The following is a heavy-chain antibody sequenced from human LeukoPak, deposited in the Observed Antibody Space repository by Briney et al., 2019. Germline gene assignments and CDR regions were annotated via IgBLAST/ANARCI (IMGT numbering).Heavy chain of an antibody. V-gene: IGHV1-2*02. CDR3: AREGGPGYCSSTSCYAGYYYYYGMDV. D-gene: IGHD2-2*01. Sequence: ASVKVSCKASGYTFTGYYMHWVRPAPGQGLEWMGWIYPNSGGTNYAQKFQGRVTMTRDTSISTAYMELSRLRSDDTAVYYCAREGGPGYCSSTSCYAGYYYYYGMDVWGQGTTVTVSS. J-gene: IGHJ6*02. CDR2: IYPNSGGT. CDR1: GYTFTGYY.